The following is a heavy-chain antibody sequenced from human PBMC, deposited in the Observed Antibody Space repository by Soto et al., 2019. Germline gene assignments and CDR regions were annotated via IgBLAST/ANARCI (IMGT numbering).Heavy chain of an antibody. J-gene: IGHJ5*02. Sequence: GGSLRLSCAASGFTFSSYWMSWVRQAPGKGLEWVANIKEDGSEKYYLDSGKGRFTISRDNAKNSLYLQRNSLRAEDTAVYDCARLPAGRAPPNWFDPWGQGTLVTVSS. CDR3: ARLPAGRAPPNWFDP. D-gene: IGHD6-13*01. CDR1: GFTFSSYW. V-gene: IGHV3-7*01. CDR2: IKEDGSEK.